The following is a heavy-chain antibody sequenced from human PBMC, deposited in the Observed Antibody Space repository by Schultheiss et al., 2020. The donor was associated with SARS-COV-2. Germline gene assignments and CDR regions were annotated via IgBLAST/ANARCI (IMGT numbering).Heavy chain of an antibody. CDR3: ARGDIVVVPAAILSYYMDV. J-gene: IGHJ6*03. Sequence: SQTLSLTCTVSGGSISSYYWSWIRQPAGKGLEWIGRIYTSGSTNYNPSLKSRVTTSVDTSKNQFSLKLSSVTAADTAVYYCARGDIVVVPAAILSYYMDVWGKGTTVTVSS. D-gene: IGHD2-2*02. CDR2: IYTSGST. CDR1: GGSISSYY. V-gene: IGHV4-4*07.